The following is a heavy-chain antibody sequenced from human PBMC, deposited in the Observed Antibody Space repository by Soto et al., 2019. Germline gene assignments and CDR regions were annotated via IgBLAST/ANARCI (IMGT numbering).Heavy chain of an antibody. CDR3: VKGQGDI. CDR2: INSNGGST. J-gene: IGHJ3*02. Sequence: EVPLVESGGGLVQPGGSLRLSSSASGFTFSNFAMHWVRQAPGKRLEYVSAINSNGGSTYYADSVKGRFSISRDNSKNTVYLQMSSLRAEDTAVYYCVKGQGDIWGQGTMVTVSS. V-gene: IGHV3-64D*06. CDR1: GFTFSNFA.